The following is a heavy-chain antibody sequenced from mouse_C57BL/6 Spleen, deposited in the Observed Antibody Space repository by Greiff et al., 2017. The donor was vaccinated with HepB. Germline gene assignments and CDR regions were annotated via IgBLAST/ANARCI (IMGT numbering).Heavy chain of an antibody. D-gene: IGHD2-5*01. J-gene: IGHJ4*01. CDR1: GFTFSSYA. CDR3: ARGSNYYAMDY. Sequence: EVNVVESGGGLVKPGGSLKLSCAASGFTFSSYAMSWVRQTPEKRLEWVATISDGGSYTYYPDNVKGRFTISRDNAKNNLYLQMSHLKSEDTAMYYCARGSNYYAMDYWGQGTSVTVSS. V-gene: IGHV5-4*03. CDR2: ISDGGSYT.